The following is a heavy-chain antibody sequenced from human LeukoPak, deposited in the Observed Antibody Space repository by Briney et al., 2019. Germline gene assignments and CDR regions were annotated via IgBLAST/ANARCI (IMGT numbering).Heavy chain of an antibody. CDR1: GGTFSSYA. V-gene: IGHV1-69*04. J-gene: IGHJ3*02. Sequence: SVKVSCKASGGTFSSYAISWVRQAPGQGLEWMGRIIPILGIANYAQKFQGRVTITADKSTSTAYMELSSLRSEDTAVYYCARDYSTNRATADAFDIWGQGTMVTVSS. D-gene: IGHD5/OR15-5a*01. CDR3: ARDYSTNRATADAFDI. CDR2: IIPILGIA.